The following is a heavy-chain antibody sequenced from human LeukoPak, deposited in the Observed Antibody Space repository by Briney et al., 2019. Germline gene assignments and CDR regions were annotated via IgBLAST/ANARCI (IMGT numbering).Heavy chain of an antibody. CDR2: ISTDGSST. CDR1: GFTFSSYW. D-gene: IGHD6-6*01. CDR3: VREYSSSSGRAFDI. J-gene: IGHJ3*02. Sequence: GGSLRLSCAASGFTFSSYWMHWVRQAPGKGLVWASRISTDGSSTNSADSVKGRLTISRDNAKNTLYLQMNSLRAEDTAVYYCVREYSSSSGRAFDIWGQGTMVTVPP. V-gene: IGHV3-74*01.